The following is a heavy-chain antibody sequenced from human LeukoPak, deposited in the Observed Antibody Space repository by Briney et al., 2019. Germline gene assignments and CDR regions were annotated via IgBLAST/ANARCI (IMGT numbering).Heavy chain of an antibody. CDR2: IYYSGST. V-gene: IGHV4-39*07. Sequence: SETLSLTCTVSGGSISSSSYYWGWIRQPPGKGLEWIGSIYYSGSTYYNPSLKSRVTISVDTSKNQFSLKLSSVTAADTAVYYCARVGLIYGGNFDYWGQGTLVTVSS. CDR1: GGSISSSSYY. CDR3: ARVGLIYGGNFDY. D-gene: IGHD4-23*01. J-gene: IGHJ4*02.